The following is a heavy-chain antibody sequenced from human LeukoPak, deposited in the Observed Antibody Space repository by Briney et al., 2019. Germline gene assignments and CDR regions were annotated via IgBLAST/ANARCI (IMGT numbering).Heavy chain of an antibody. CDR2: ISYDGSNK. J-gene: IGHJ6*02. CDR3: VKGAADYYYYGMDV. V-gene: IGHV3-30*18. Sequence: AGGSLRLSCAASGFTFSSYGMHWVRQAPGKGLEWVAVISYDGSNKYYADSVKGRFTISRDNSKNTLYLQMNSLRAEDTAVYYCVKGAADYYYYGMDVWGQGTTVTVSS. D-gene: IGHD2-15*01. CDR1: GFTFSSYG.